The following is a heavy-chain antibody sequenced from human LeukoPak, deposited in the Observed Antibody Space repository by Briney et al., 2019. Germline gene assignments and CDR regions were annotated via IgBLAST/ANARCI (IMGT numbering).Heavy chain of an antibody. V-gene: IGHV3-11*01. J-gene: IGHJ3*02. CDR1: GFTFSDYY. CDR2: ISSSGSTI. Sequence: GGSLRLSCAASGFTFSDYYMSWIRQAPGKGLEWVSYISSSGSTIYYADSVKGRFTISRDNAKNSLYLQMNSLRAEDTALYYCAKGTTYYYDRGDAFDIWGQGTMVTVSS. D-gene: IGHD3-22*01. CDR3: AKGTTYYYDRGDAFDI.